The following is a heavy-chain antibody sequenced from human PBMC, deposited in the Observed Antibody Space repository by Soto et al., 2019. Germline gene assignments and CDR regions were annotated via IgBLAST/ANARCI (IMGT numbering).Heavy chain of an antibody. V-gene: IGHV3-23*01. CDR1: GFTFSSYA. D-gene: IGHD2-15*01. J-gene: IGHJ4*02. CDR3: AKGVGCNGGSCYYY. Sequence: GGSLRLSCAASGFTFSSYAMSWVRQAPGWGLEWVSTVTSNGGSTYYADSVKGRFTISRDNSKNTLYLQMNSLRAEDTAVYYCAKGVGCNGGSCYYYWGQGTLVTVST. CDR2: VTSNGGST.